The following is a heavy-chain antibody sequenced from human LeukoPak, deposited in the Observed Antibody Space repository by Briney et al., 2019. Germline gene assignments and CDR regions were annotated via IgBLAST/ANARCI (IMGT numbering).Heavy chain of an antibody. J-gene: IGHJ4*02. CDR2: INSDGSST. Sequence: GGSLRLSCAASGFTFSSYWMHWVRQGSGKGLVWVSRINSDGSSTSYADSVKGRFTISRDNAKNTLYLQMNTLRAEDTAVYYCVSSPGDWGQGILVTVSS. D-gene: IGHD7-27*01. V-gene: IGHV3-74*01. CDR3: VSSPGD. CDR1: GFTFSSYW.